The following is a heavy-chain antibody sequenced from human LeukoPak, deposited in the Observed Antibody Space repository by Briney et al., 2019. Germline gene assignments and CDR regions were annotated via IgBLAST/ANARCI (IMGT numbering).Heavy chain of an antibody. D-gene: IGHD3-9*01. J-gene: IGHJ4*02. CDR1: GFTFSSYA. V-gene: IGHV3-23*01. CDR3: AKDRPDYDILTGYYIFDY. Sequence: GGSLRLSCAASGFTFSSYAMSWVRQAPGKGLEWVSAISGSGGSTYCADSVKGRFTISRDNSKNTLYLQMNSLRAEDTAVYYCAKDRPDYDILTGYYIFDYWGQGTLVTVSS. CDR2: ISGSGGST.